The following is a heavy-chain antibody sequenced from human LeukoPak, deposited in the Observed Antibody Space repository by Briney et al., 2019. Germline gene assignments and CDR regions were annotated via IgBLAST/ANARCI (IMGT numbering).Heavy chain of an antibody. V-gene: IGHV4-34*01. D-gene: IGHD3-16*01. CDR1: GGSFSGYY. CDR3: VARDPYVTGDFDP. J-gene: IGHJ5*02. Sequence: SETLSLTCAVYGGSFSGYYWSWIRQPPGKGLEWIGEINHSGSTNYNPSLKSRGTISVDTSKNQFSLKLSSVTAADTAIYYCVARDPYVTGDFDPWGQGTLVPVSS. CDR2: INHSGST.